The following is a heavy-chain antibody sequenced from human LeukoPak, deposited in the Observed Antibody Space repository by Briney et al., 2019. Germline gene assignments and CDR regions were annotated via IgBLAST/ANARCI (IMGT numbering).Heavy chain of an antibody. D-gene: IGHD3-10*01. CDR3: VSGLLWFGELSHFDY. Sequence: GGSLRLSCAASGFTFSDYYMSWIRQAPGKGLEWDSYISSSGSTIYYADSVEGRFTISRDNAKNSLYLQMNSLRAEDTAVYYCVSGLLWFGELSHFDYWGQGTLVTVSS. J-gene: IGHJ4*02. CDR2: ISSSGSTI. V-gene: IGHV3-11*04. CDR1: GFTFSDYY.